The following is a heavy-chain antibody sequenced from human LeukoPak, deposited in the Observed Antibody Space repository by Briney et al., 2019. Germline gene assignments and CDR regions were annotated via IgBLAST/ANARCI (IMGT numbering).Heavy chain of an antibody. J-gene: IGHJ4*02. CDR1: GYTLTSYG. CDR3: AREGVLGYCSSTSCYSERYFDY. D-gene: IGHD2-2*02. Sequence: ASVKVSCKASGYTLTSYGISWVRQAPGQGLEWMGWISAYNGNTNYAQKLQGRVTMTTDTSTSTAYMELRSLRSDDTAVYYCAREGVLGYCSSTSCYSERYFDYWGQGTLVTVSS. CDR2: ISAYNGNT. V-gene: IGHV1-18*01.